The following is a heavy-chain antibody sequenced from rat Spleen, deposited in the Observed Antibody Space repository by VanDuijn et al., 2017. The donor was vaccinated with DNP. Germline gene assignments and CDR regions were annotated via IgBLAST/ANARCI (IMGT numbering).Heavy chain of an antibody. CDR2: ISPGGGST. Sequence: EVQLVESGGGLVQPGRSLKLSCTASGLTFRNYDMAWVRQAPTKGLEWVAYISPGGGSTYFRDSVKGRFTISRDNAQSTLYLQMDSLRSEDTATYYCARHRTIMPYYYSMDAWGQGASVTVSS. D-gene: IGHD1-12*01. V-gene: IGHV5S23*01. J-gene: IGHJ4*01. CDR1: GLTFRNYD. CDR3: ARHRTIMPYYYSMDA.